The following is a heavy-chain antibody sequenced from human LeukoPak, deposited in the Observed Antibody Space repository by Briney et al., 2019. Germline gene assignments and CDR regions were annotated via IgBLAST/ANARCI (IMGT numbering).Heavy chain of an antibody. Sequence: SETLSLTCAVYGWSFSGYYWSWIRQPPGKGLEWIGEINHSGSTNYNPSLKSRVTISVDTSKNQFSLKLSSVTAADTAVYYCARRGLGYCSSTSCYKPEKNWFDPWGQGTLVTVSS. CDR3: ARRGLGYCSSTSCYKPEKNWFDP. V-gene: IGHV4-34*01. CDR1: GWSFSGYY. J-gene: IGHJ5*02. CDR2: INHSGST. D-gene: IGHD2-2*02.